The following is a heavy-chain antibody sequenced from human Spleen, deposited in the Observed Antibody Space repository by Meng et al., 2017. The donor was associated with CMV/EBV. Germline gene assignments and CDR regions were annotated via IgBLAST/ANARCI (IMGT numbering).Heavy chain of an antibody. Sequence: SLKISCAASGFTFDDYAMHWVRQAPGKGLEWVSGISWNSGSIGYADSVKGRFTISRDNSKNTLYLQMNSLRAEETAVYYCAKEGIEARRNVYGMDVWGQGTTVTVSS. CDR1: GFTFDDYA. J-gene: IGHJ6*02. CDR3: AKEGIEARRNVYGMDV. CDR2: ISWNSGSI. V-gene: IGHV3-9*01. D-gene: IGHD6-13*01.